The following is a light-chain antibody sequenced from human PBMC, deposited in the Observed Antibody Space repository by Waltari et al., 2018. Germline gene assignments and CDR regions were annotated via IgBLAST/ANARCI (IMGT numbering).Light chain of an antibody. CDR2: EVR. V-gene: IGLV2-14*01. CDR1: SSDVGGYNY. CDR3: SSYTSSSTLWV. J-gene: IGLJ3*02. Sequence: QSALTQPASVSGSPGQSITISCTGTSSDVGGYNYVSWYQQHPGKAPQLMMYEVRNRPSGVASRFSGSKSGNTASLTISGLQAEDEADYYCSSYTSSSTLWVFGGGTKLTVL.